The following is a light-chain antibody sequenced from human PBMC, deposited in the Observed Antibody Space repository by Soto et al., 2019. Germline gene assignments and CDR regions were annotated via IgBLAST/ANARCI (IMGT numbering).Light chain of an antibody. Sequence: DIQMSQTTSSGSASVGDRVTITCRASQGISSWLAWYQQKPGKAPKLLIYKASTLKSGVPSRFSGSGSGTEFTLTISSLQPDDFATYYCQHYNSYSEAFGQGTKVDIK. J-gene: IGKJ1*01. V-gene: IGKV1-5*03. CDR2: KAS. CDR3: QHYNSYSEA. CDR1: QGISSW.